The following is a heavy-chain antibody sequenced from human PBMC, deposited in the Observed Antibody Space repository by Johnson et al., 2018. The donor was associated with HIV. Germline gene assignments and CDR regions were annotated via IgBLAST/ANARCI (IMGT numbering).Heavy chain of an antibody. D-gene: IGHD2-8*02. J-gene: IGHJ3*02. CDR1: GFTVSSNY. CDR2: IYSGGNT. CDR3: GRESTGAGTAFDI. Sequence: VQLMESGGGLIQPGGSLRLSCAASGFTVSSNYMSWVRQAPGKGLEWVSVIYSGGNTYYADSVKGRFTISRDNSKNTLYLQMNSLRAEDTAVYYCGRESTGAGTAFDIWGQGTMVTVSS. V-gene: IGHV3-53*01.